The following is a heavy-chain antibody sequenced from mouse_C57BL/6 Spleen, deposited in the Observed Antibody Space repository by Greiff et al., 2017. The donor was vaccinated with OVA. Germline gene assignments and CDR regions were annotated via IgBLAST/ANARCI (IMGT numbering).Heavy chain of an antibody. D-gene: IGHD2-2*01. J-gene: IGHJ4*01. CDR1: GYTFTSYW. CDR3: ARTGYEGAMDY. V-gene: IGHV1-64*01. Sequence: VQLQQPGAELVKPGASVKLSCKASGYTFTSYWMHWVKQRPGHGLEWIGMIPPNSGSTNYNEKFKSKATLTVDKSSSPAYMQLSSRTSEDSAVDYCARTGYEGAMDYWGQGTSVTVSS. CDR2: IPPNSGST.